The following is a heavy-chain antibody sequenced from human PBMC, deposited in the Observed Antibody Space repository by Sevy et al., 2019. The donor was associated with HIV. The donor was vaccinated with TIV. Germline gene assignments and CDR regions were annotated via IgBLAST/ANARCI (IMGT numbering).Heavy chain of an antibody. J-gene: IGHJ4*02. V-gene: IGHV4-39*01. Sequence: SETLSLTCTVSGGSVTNNNFYWGWIRRPPGKGLEWIGSIFCSGSTYYSPSLKTRLTLSVVTSKNQFSLKRNSVTAADTAVYYCAGNPQWPLVDYFDYWGQGILVTVSS. CDR3: AGNPQWPLVDYFDY. D-gene: IGHD6-19*01. CDR1: GGSVTNNNFY. CDR2: IFCSGST.